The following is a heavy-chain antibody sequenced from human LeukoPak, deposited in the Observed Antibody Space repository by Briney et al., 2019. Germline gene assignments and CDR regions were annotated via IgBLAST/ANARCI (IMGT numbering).Heavy chain of an antibody. J-gene: IGHJ4*02. CDR2: IYYSGST. D-gene: IGHD6-19*01. CDR1: GGSISSYS. CDR3: ARHSFSSGWKSFDY. V-gene: IGHV4-59*08. Sequence: SETLSLTCTVSGGSISSYSWSWIRQPPGKGLEWIGVIYYSGSTNYNPSLKSRVSISVDTSENQFSLKLSPMTAADTAVYSCARHSFSSGWKSFDYWGQGTLVTVSS.